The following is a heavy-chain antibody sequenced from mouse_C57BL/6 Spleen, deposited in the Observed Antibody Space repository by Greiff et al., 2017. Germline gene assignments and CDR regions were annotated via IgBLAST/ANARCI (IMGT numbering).Heavy chain of an antibody. CDR3: ARDNYGSSYEGFFDY. CDR2: ISDGGSYT. V-gene: IGHV5-4*01. D-gene: IGHD1-1*01. Sequence: DVMLVESGGGLVKPGGSLKLSCAASGFTFSSYAMSWVRQTPEKRLEWVATISDGGSYTYYPDNVKGRFTISRDNAKNNLYLQMSHLKSEDTAMYYCARDNYGSSYEGFFDYWGQGTTLTVSS. CDR1: GFTFSSYA. J-gene: IGHJ2*01.